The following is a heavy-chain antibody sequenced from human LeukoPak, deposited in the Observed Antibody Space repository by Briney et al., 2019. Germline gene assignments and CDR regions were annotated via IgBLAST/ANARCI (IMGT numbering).Heavy chain of an antibody. CDR3: ARGTTVVFEIPAYGYYFDY. V-gene: IGHV4-39*07. CDR1: GGSISSSSYY. Sequence: PSETLSLTCTVSGGSISSSSYYWGWIRQPPGKGLEWIGKINHSGSTNYNPSLKSRVTISVDTSKNQFSLKLSSVTAADTAVYYCARGTTVVFEIPAYGYYFDYWGQGTLVTVSS. D-gene: IGHD4-23*01. CDR2: INHSGST. J-gene: IGHJ4*02.